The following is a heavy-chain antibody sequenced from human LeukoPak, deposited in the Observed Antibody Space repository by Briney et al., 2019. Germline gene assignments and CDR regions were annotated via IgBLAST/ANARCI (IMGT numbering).Heavy chain of an antibody. J-gene: IGHJ6*02. CDR3: ARGRGYYCSSTSCYPWRYYYYGMDV. V-gene: IGHV1-8*01. D-gene: IGHD2-2*01. CDR1: GYTFINFD. Sequence: ASVKVSCTASGYTFINFDINWVRQAAGQGPEWMGWMNPKSGVTGYARKFQGRVTMTRNISISAAYMELRSLRSDDTAVYYCARGRGYYCSSTSCYPWRYYYYGMDVWGQGTTVTVSS. CDR2: MNPKSGVT.